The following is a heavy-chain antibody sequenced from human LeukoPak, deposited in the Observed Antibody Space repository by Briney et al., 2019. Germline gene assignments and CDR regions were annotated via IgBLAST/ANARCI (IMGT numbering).Heavy chain of an antibody. J-gene: IGHJ4*02. Sequence: SETLSLTCAVSGGSISSSRYYWGWIRQPPGKGLEWIGSIYYIGSTYYNPSPQSRVTISLDTSTNQFSLKLNSATAADTAVYYCARLYYGSGPDDYWGQGTLVTVSS. D-gene: IGHD3-10*01. CDR2: IYYIGST. CDR3: ARLYYGSGPDDY. V-gene: IGHV4-39*01. CDR1: GGSISSSRYY.